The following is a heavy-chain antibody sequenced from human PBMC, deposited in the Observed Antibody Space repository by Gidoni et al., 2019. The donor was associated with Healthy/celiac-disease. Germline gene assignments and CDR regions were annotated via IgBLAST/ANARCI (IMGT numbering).Heavy chain of an antibody. D-gene: IGHD4-17*01. J-gene: IGHJ4*02. Sequence: QVQLQQPRPGLVHPSQTLSPTCTVPRPPIRPGAYYWSWIRQHPGKGLEWIGYIYYSGSTYYNPSLKSLVTISVDTSKNQFSLKLSSVTAADTAVYYCARIRLSHDYGDFYFDYWGQGTLVTVSS. CDR3: ARIRLSHDYGDFYFDY. CDR1: RPPIRPGAYY. V-gene: IGHV4-31*01. CDR2: IYYSGST.